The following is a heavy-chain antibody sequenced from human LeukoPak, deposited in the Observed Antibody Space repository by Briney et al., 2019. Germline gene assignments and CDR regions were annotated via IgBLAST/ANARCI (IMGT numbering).Heavy chain of an antibody. J-gene: IGHJ6*02. CDR3: ARDTALLYGMDV. CDR1: GGSISDYQ. CDR2: IYFSGSA. D-gene: IGHD5-18*01. Sequence: SETLSLTCTVSGGSISDYQWSWIRQPPGQGLEWIGYIYFSGSANYSPSLKSRVTISVDTSKNQFSLKLSSVTAADTAVYYCARDTALLYGMDVWGQGTTVTVSS. V-gene: IGHV4-59*08.